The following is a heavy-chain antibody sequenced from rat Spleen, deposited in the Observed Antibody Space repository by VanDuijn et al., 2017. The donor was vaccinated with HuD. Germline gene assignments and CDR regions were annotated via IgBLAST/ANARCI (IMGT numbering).Heavy chain of an antibody. Sequence: EVQLVESGGGLVQPGRSLKLSCVASGFTFNNYWMTWIRQAPGKGLEWVASITNTGDPTYYPDSVRGRFTISRDNAKNTLYLQMNSLRSEDTATDYCSTYGGDYWGRGVMVTVSS. CDR3: STYGGDY. CDR1: GFTFNNYW. J-gene: IGHJ2*01. V-gene: IGHV5-31*01. CDR2: ITNTGDPT. D-gene: IGHD1-11*01.